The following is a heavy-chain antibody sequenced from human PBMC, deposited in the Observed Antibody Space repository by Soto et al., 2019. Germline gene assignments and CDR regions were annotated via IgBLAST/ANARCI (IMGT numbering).Heavy chain of an antibody. CDR1: GGTFGNSA. D-gene: IGHD3-3*01. V-gene: IGHV1-69*12. J-gene: IGHJ5*02. CDR3: ARDGDPQSAFWSGPLGGGRFDP. CDR2: FVPMFGTA. Sequence: QVQLVQSGAEVKTPGSSVNVSCKTSGGTFGNSAVTWVRQAPGQGLEWLGGFVPMFGTANYAQKFQGRVTITADEPTLTAYMELRSLNTDDTAVYYCARDGDPQSAFWSGPLGGGRFDPWGQGTLVTVS.